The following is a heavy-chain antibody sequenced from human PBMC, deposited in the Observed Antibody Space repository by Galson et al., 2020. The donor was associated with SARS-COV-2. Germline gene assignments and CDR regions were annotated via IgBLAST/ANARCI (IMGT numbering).Heavy chain of an antibody. V-gene: IGHV3-30*18. CDR3: ANGGGANVARALMIVPFNY. CDR2: ISYDGTKT. Sequence: GESLKISCVASGFTLSNYDMHWVRQGPGRGLEWVAVISYDGTKTYYADSVKGRFTVSRDSPKNTLYLHVNSLRVEDTAVYYCANGGGANVARALMIVPFNYWGQGTLVTVSS. D-gene: IGHD3-10*01. CDR1: GFTLSNYD. J-gene: IGHJ4*02.